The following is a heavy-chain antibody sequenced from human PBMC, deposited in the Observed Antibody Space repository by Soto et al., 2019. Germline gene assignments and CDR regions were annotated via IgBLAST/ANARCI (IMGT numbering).Heavy chain of an antibody. CDR2: ISAYNGNT. CDR3: ARDDRTAGHGSYAYFDY. V-gene: IGHV1-18*01. J-gene: IGHJ4*02. D-gene: IGHD6-25*01. CDR1: GYTFANYG. Sequence: QVQLVQSGAEVKKPGASVKVSCKASGYTFANYGISWVRRAPGQGLEWMAWISAYNGNTNHAQKLQGRVTLTTDTTTCTAYFELSSLRSDDTAVYYCARDDRTAGHGSYAYFDYWGQGTLVTVSS.